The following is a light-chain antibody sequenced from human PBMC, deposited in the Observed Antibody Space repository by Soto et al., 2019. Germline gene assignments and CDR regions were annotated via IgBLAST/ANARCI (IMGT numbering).Light chain of an antibody. CDR1: QSVSSNY. CDR3: QQYGSSPLT. CDR2: RAS. V-gene: IGKV3-20*01. Sequence: EIVLTQSTGTLSLSPGERATLSCRASQSVSSNYLAWYQQKPGQAPKVRIYRASIRATGIPDRFTGSGSGTDFTLTSSRREPEDFAVYYCQQYGSSPLTFGGVTKVEIK. J-gene: IGKJ4*01.